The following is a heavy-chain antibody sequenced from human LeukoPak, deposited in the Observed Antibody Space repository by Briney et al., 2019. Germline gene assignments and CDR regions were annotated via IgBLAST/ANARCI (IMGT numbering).Heavy chain of an antibody. CDR3: ARVTTGGYYNS. J-gene: IGHJ4*02. D-gene: IGHD3-22*01. CDR1: GGSISSGSYY. Sequence: SETLSLTCTVSGGSISSGSYYWSWIRQPAGKGLEWIGRIYTSGSTNYNPSLKSRVTISLDTSENHFSLKLSSVTAADTAVYYGARVTTGGYYNSWGKGTRVTVSS. CDR2: IYTSGST. V-gene: IGHV4-61*02.